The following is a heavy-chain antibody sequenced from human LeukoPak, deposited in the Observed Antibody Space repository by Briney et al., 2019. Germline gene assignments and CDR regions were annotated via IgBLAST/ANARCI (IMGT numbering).Heavy chain of an antibody. Sequence: GGSLRLSCAASGFTFTNYAMHWVRQSPGKRLEWVAVISYHGNDKYYADSLKGRFTISRDNSKNTLYLQMSSLRPEDTAVYYCVRDGAVVTSGSYPWRYFQYWGLGTLVTVSS. CDR1: GFTFTNYA. CDR3: VRDGAVVTSGSYPWRYFQY. V-gene: IGHV3-30-3*01. CDR2: ISYHGNDK. D-gene: IGHD3-10*01. J-gene: IGHJ1*01.